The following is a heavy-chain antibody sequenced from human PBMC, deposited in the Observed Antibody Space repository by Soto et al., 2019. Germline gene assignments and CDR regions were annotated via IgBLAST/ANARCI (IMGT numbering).Heavy chain of an antibody. CDR3: AKDIGYGIPGYGMDV. CDR2: ISRSGDNV. D-gene: IGHD2-8*01. Sequence: GESLKISCAASGFTFSSNTMNWVRQAPGKGLEWVSSISRSGDNVYYADSVKGRFTISRDNAKNSLGLQMNSLRAEDTGIYYCAKDIGYGIPGYGMDVWGQGTTVTVSS. J-gene: IGHJ6*02. V-gene: IGHV3-21*01. CDR1: GFTFSSNT.